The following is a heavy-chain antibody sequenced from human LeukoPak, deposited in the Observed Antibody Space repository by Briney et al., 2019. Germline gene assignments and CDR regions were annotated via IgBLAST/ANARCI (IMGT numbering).Heavy chain of an antibody. D-gene: IGHD2-2*01. CDR2: INPNSGGT. V-gene: IGHV1-2*02. CDR3: AREGYCSSTSCPTYWFDP. J-gene: IGHJ5*02. CDR1: GYTFTGYY. Sequence: GAPVKVSCKASGYTFTGYYMHWVRQAPGQGLEWMGWINPNSGGTNYAQKFQGRVTMTRDTSISTAYMELSRLRSDDTAVYYCAREGYCSSTSCPTYWFDPWGQGTLVTVSS.